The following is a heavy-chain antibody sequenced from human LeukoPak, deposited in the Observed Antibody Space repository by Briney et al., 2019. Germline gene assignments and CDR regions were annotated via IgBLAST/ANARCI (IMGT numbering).Heavy chain of an antibody. CDR3: AKVVAWVDY. V-gene: IGHV3-23*01. D-gene: IGHD2-15*01. Sequence: PGGSLRLSCAASGFTFSSYGMSWVRQAPGKGLEWVSGISDSGSSTYYADSVKGRFTISRDNSKNTMYLQMNSLRAEGTAVYYCAKVVAWVDYWGQGTLVTVSS. CDR2: ISDSGSST. CDR1: GFTFSSYG. J-gene: IGHJ4*02.